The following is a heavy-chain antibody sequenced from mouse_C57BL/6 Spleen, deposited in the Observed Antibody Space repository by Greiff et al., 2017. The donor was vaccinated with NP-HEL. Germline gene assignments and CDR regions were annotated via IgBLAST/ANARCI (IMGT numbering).Heavy chain of an antibody. CDR2: IDPSDSYT. CDR3: ARSLYDGSFHWYFDV. Sequence: VQLQQSGAELVMPGASVKLSCKASGYTFTSYWMHWVKQRPGQGLEWIGEIDPSDSYTNYNQKFKGKSTLTVDKSSSTAYMQLSSPTSEDSAVYYCARSLYDGSFHWYFDVWGTGTTVTVSS. V-gene: IGHV1-69*01. CDR1: GYTFTSYW. D-gene: IGHD2-3*01. J-gene: IGHJ1*03.